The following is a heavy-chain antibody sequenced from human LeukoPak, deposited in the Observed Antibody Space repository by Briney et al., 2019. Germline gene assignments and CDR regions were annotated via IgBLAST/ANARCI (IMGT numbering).Heavy chain of an antibody. CDR2: ISAYSGNT. CDR3: ARDYRPLHAFDI. D-gene: IGHD3-16*02. V-gene: IGHV1-18*04. CDR1: GYTFTSYR. J-gene: IGHJ3*02. Sequence: GASVKVSCKGSGYTFTSYRISWVRQAPGQGLEWMGWISAYSGNTNYAQNFLGRVTMTRDTSTSTAYMDLRGLKSDDTAVYYCARDYRPLHAFDIWGQGTMVTVSS.